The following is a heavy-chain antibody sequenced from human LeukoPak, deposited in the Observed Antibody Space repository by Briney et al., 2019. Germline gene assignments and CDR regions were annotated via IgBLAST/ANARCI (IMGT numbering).Heavy chain of an antibody. V-gene: IGHV4-59*08. Sequence: PSETLCLTCTVSGGSISSSYWSRIRQPPGKELEWIGYIYYSGSTNYNPSLKSRVTISVDRSKNQFSLKLSSVTAADTAVYYCARHSRRPYYYDSSGYPGYWGQGTLVTVSS. D-gene: IGHD3-22*01. J-gene: IGHJ4*02. CDR1: GGSISSSY. CDR3: ARHSRRPYYYDSSGYPGY. CDR2: IYYSGST.